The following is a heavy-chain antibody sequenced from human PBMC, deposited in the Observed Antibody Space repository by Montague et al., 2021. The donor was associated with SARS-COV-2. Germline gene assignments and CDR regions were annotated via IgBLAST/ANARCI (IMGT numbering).Heavy chain of an antibody. CDR2: IYNSGTT. CDR1: GDSTICPNCY. J-gene: IGHJ5*02. D-gene: IGHD4-17*01. CDR3: ATHRNYGDHSLDNWGHP. Sequence: SDTLSLTCTVSGDSTICPNCYWGWIRQAPGKGLDWIGTIYNSGTTYYNPSLKSRLTISIDTSKNQFSLKLTSVTAADTAVYYCATHRNYGDHSLDNWGHPWGQGTLATVSS. V-gene: IGHV4-39*01.